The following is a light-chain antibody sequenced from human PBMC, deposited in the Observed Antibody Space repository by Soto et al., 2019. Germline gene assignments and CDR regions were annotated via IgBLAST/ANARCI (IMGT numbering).Light chain of an antibody. V-gene: IGKV3-20*01. CDR1: QSVSSSY. CDR3: QQYNNWPRSIT. CDR2: GAS. Sequence: EIVLRQSPGTLSLSPGERATFSCRASQSVSSSYIAWYQQKRGQAPRRLIYGASIRATGIPDRFSGSGSGTDFTLTISRLEPEDFAVYYCQQYNNWPRSITFGQGTRLEIK. J-gene: IGKJ5*01.